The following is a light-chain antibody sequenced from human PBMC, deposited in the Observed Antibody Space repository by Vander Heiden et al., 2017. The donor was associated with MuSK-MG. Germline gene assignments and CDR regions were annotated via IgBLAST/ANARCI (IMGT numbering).Light chain of an antibody. CDR3: CSYAGSYTPV. Sequence: QSALTQPRSVSGSPGQSVTISCTGTSSDVGGYNYVSWYQQHPGKAPKLMIYDVSKRPSGVPDRFSGSKSGNTAPMTISGLQAEDEADYYCCSYAGSYTPVFGGGTKLTAL. V-gene: IGLV2-11*01. CDR1: SSDVGGYNY. CDR2: DVS. J-gene: IGLJ2*01.